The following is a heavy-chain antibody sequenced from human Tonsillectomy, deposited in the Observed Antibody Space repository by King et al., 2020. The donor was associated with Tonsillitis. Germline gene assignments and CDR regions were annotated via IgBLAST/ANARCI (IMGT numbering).Heavy chain of an antibody. CDR2: INPSGGST. D-gene: IGHD3-22*01. V-gene: IGHV1-46*03. CDR1: GYTFTSYY. J-gene: IGHJ6*02. CDR3: ARVQYYYDSVDYPRMYGLDV. Sequence: VQLVESGAEVKKSGASVKVSCKASGYTFTSYYIHWVRQAPGQGLEWMVIINPSGGSTNYAQKFQDRVTMTRDTSTSTVYMELSSLRSEDTAVYYCARVQYYYDSVDYPRMYGLDVWGQGTAVTVSS.